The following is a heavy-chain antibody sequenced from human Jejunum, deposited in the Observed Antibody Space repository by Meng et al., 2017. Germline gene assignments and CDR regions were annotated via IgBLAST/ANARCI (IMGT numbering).Heavy chain of an antibody. CDR3: AKDPTYYDDSTDYFSPSWFDP. CDR1: GFPFSHYA. Sequence: GESLKISCEASGFPFSHYAMSWLRQAPGKGLEWVSGLSGSGRTTYYADSVKGRFTVSRDNSKNTLYLQMNSLRPEDTAIYYCAKDPTYYDDSTDYFSPSWFDPWGQGTQVTGYS. D-gene: IGHD3-22*01. J-gene: IGHJ5*02. V-gene: IGHV3-23*01. CDR2: LSGSGRTT.